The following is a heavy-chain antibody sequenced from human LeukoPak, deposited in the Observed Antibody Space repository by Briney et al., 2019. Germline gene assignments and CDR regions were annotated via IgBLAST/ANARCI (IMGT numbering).Heavy chain of an antibody. V-gene: IGHV4-4*07. CDR3: ARDRGWYHAFDI. CDR2: IYTSGST. Sequence: SETLSLTCAVYGGSFSGYYWSWIRQPAGKGLEWIGRIYTSGSTNYNPSLKSRVTISVDTSKNQFSLKLSSVTAADTAVYYCARDRGWYHAFDIWGQGTMVTVSS. J-gene: IGHJ3*02. D-gene: IGHD2-15*01. CDR1: GGSFSGYY.